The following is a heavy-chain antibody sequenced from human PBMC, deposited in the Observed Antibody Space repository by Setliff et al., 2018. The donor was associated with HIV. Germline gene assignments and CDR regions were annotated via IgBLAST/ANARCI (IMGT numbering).Heavy chain of an antibody. CDR1: GFTFSNYE. V-gene: IGHV3-48*03. J-gene: IGHJ6*02. Sequence: PGGSLRLSCAASGFTFSNYEMSWVRQAPGKGPEWVSYITGSGDTIYYVDSVKGRFTISTDNSKNTLYLQMNSLRAEDTAVYYCAKPLTQWGVSPYHYAVDVWGQGTTVTVSS. D-gene: IGHD1-26*01. CDR3: AKPLTQWGVSPYHYAVDV. CDR2: ITGSGDTI.